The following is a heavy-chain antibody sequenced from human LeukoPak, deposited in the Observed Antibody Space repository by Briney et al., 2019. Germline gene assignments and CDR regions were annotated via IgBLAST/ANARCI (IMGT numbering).Heavy chain of an antibody. Sequence: SETLSLTCTVSGGSISSSSYSWGWIRQPQGKGLEWIGSIYYSGSTYYNPSLKSRVTISVDTSKNQFSLKLSSVTAADTAVYYCARLPIPGDYVHWGQGTLVTVSS. D-gene: IGHD4-17*01. CDR2: IYYSGST. V-gene: IGHV4-39*01. CDR1: GGSISSSSYS. J-gene: IGHJ4*02. CDR3: ARLPIPGDYVH.